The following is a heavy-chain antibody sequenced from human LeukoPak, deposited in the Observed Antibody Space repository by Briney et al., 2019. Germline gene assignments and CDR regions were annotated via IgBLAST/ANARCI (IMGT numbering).Heavy chain of an antibody. D-gene: IGHD2-15*01. CDR2: IYHSGST. CDR3: ARHVACSGGSCYWFDP. CDR1: GYSISSGYY. J-gene: IGHJ5*02. Sequence: SSETLSLTCAVSGYSISSGYYWGWIRQPPGKGLEWIGSIYHSGSTYYNPSLKSRVTISVDTSKNQFSLKLSSVTAADTAVYYCARHVACSGGSCYWFDPWGQGTLVTVSS. V-gene: IGHV4-38-2*01.